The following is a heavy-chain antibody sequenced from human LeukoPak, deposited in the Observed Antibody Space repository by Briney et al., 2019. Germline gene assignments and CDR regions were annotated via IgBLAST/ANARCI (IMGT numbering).Heavy chain of an antibody. J-gene: IGHJ4*02. CDR1: GGSISSGGYY. CDR3: ARVTGGKSDY. Sequence: SETLSLTCTVSGGSISSGGYYWSWIRQHPGKGLEWIGYIYYSGSTYYNPPLKSRVTISVDTSKNQFSLKLSSVTAAVTAVYYCARVTGGKSDYWGQGTLVTVSS. D-gene: IGHD3-10*01. CDR2: IYYSGST. V-gene: IGHV4-31*03.